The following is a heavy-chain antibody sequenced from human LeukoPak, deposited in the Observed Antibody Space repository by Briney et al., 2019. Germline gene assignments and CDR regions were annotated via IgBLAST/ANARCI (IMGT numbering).Heavy chain of an antibody. J-gene: IGHJ4*02. CDR3: VRDEYGSESY. V-gene: IGHV3-74*01. CDR1: GFTFSNYW. D-gene: IGHD3-10*01. Sequence: GGSLRLSCAASGFTFSNYWMHWLRQAPGKGLVWVSRINSDGSRTTYADSVKGRFTIYRDNAKNTLYLQMNSLRAEDTAVYYCVRDEYGSESYWGQGTLVTVSS. CDR2: INSDGSRT.